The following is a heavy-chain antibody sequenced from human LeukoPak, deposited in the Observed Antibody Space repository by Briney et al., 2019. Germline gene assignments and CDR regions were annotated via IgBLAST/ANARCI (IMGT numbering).Heavy chain of an antibody. J-gene: IGHJ4*02. Sequence: SETLSLTCAVSGGSFDRTSWWSWVRQPPGKGLEWIGEIFHTGRTNYNPSLKSRVTISVDKSKSQFSLNLNSVTAADTAVYYCATSSTSWDFWGQGTLVTVSS. CDR1: GGSFDRTSW. V-gene: IGHV4-4*02. CDR2: IFHTGRT. CDR3: ATSSTSWDF. D-gene: IGHD6-6*01.